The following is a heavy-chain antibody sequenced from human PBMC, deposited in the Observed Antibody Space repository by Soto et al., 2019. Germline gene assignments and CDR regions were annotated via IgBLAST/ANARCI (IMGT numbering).Heavy chain of an antibody. V-gene: IGHV3-30*18. CDR2: ISHDGGAT. J-gene: IGHJ5*01. D-gene: IGHD6-19*01. CDR1: GFTFSTSG. Sequence: QVQLVESGGGVVQSGRSLRLSCAASGFTFSTSGMHWIRQAPGKGLEWVAMISHDGGATYYVDSVKGRFTISRDTDKNALHLQMDSLRPERTATEYCAKDSGTRGWYNGFDSWGQGTLVTVSS. CDR3: AKDSGTRGWYNGFDS.